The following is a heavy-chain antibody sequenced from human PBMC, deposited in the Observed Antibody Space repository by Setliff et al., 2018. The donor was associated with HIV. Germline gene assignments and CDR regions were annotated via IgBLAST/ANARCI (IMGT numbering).Heavy chain of an antibody. CDR1: GFTFSSYG. CDR2: ISSSSSYI. J-gene: IGHJ1*01. CDR3: SYYYDSSGYLTEYFQH. D-gene: IGHD3-22*01. V-gene: IGHV3-21*01. Sequence: GGSLRLSCAASGFTFSSYGMNWVRQAPGKGLEWVSSISSSSSYIYYADSVKGRFTISRDNAKNSLYLQMNSLRAEDTAVYYCSYYYDSSGYLTEYFQHWGQGTLVTVSS.